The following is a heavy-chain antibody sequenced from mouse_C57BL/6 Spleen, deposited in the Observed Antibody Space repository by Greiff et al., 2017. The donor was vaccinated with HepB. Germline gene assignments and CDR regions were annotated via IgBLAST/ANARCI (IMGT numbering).Heavy chain of an antibody. D-gene: IGHD1-1*01. Sequence: EVKLMESGGDLVKPGGSLKLSCAASGFTFSSYGMSWVRQTPDKRLEWVATISSGGSYTYYPDSVKGRFTISRDNAKNTLYLQMSSLKSEATAMYYGAKLLPYYGSSSWYFDVWGTGTTVTVSS. V-gene: IGHV5-6*01. CDR2: ISSGGSYT. CDR1: GFTFSSYG. CDR3: AKLLPYYGSSSWYFDV. J-gene: IGHJ1*03.